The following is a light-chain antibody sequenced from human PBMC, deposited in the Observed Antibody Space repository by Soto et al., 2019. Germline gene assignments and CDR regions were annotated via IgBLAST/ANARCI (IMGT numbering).Light chain of an antibody. V-gene: IGKV3-20*01. CDR3: QQYGSSPIT. J-gene: IGKJ5*01. CDR1: QSVSNS. Sequence: ENVLTQSPGTLSFSPGERATLSCRPSQSVSNSLAWYQQKTGQAPRLLISGASSRATGIPDRFSGSGSETDFTLTISRLEPEDFALYYCQQYGSSPITLGQGTRLEIK. CDR2: GAS.